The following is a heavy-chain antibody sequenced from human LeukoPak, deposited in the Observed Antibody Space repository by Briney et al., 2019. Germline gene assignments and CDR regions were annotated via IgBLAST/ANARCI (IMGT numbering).Heavy chain of an antibody. Sequence: SETLSLTCTVSGYSISSGYYWGWIRQPPGKGLEWIGSIYHSGSTYYNPSLKSRVTISVDTSKNQFSLKLSSVTAADTAVYYCARAQAAAGTGDWFDPWGQGTLVTVSS. CDR3: ARAQAAAGTGDWFDP. CDR1: GYSISSGYY. CDR2: IYHSGST. V-gene: IGHV4-38-2*02. J-gene: IGHJ5*02. D-gene: IGHD6-13*01.